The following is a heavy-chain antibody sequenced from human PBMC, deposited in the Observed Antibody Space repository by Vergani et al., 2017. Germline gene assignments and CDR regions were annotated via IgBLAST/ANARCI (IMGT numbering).Heavy chain of an antibody. D-gene: IGHD4-11*01. CDR1: GFSFGDYA. J-gene: IGHJ4*02. CDR2: ISYDGDRR. V-gene: IGHV3-30*04. Sequence: VQLVESAGGLVPPGRSLRLSCAASGFSFGDYAMTWVRQAPGKGLEWVAMISYDGDRRDYGDFAKGRFTISSDSSKTVYLQMNSLRVEDTAMYFCAKDLTYSTAWPHCDSRGQGTLVTVSS. CDR3: AKDLTYSTAWPHCDS.